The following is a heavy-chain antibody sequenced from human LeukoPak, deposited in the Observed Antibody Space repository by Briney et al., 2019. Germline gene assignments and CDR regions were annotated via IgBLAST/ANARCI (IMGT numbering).Heavy chain of an antibody. Sequence: KTSETLSLTCTVSGGSISPYFWSWMRQTPGKGLEWIGYISYTGSTNYNPALKSRFTISVDTSKNQFSLQLTSVTAADTAVYYCARDDYRGVTNFDPWGQGTLVTVSS. D-gene: IGHD3-10*01. CDR3: ARDDYRGVTNFDP. CDR1: GGSISPYF. J-gene: IGHJ5*02. V-gene: IGHV4-59*01. CDR2: ISYTGST.